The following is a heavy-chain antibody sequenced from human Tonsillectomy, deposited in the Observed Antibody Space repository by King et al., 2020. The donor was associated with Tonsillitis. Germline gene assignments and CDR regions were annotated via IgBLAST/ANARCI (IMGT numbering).Heavy chain of an antibody. CDR1: GGSISSYY. J-gene: IGHJ4*02. Sequence: QLQESGPGLVKPSETLSLTCTVSGGSISSYYWSWIRQPPGKGLEWIGNIHYSESTNYNSSLRSRVTMSMDTSKNQFSLRLASVTAADTAVYYFAGGGGWLTDFWGQGTLVTVSS. D-gene: IGHD1-26*01. V-gene: IGHV4-59*01. CDR3: AGGGGWLTDF. CDR2: IHYSEST.